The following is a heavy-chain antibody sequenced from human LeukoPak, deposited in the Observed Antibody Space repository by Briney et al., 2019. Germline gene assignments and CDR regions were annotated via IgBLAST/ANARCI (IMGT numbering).Heavy chain of an antibody. V-gene: IGHV4-31*03. CDR1: GGSISSGGYY. CDR3: ARGSRSEIYYYYYMDV. J-gene: IGHJ6*03. CDR2: IYYSGST. D-gene: IGHD5-24*01. Sequence: PSETLSLTCTVSGGSISSGGYYWSWIRQHPGECLEWLVYIYYSGSTYYNPSLKSRVTISVDTSKNQFSLKLSSVTAADTAVYYCARGSRSEIYYYYYMDVWGKGTTVTVSS.